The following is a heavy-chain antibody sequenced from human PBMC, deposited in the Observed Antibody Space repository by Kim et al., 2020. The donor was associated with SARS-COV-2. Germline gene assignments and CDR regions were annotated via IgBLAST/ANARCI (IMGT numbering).Heavy chain of an antibody. CDR2: IVVGSGNT. CDR3: AAVYCSSTSCENDY. CDR1: GFTFTSSA. D-gene: IGHD2-2*01. J-gene: IGHJ4*02. Sequence: SVKVSCKASGFTFTSSAMQWVRQARGQRLEWIGWIVVGSGNTNYAQKFQERVTITRDMSTSTAYMELSSLRSEDTAVYYCAAVYCSSTSCENDYWGQGTLVTVSS. V-gene: IGHV1-58*02.